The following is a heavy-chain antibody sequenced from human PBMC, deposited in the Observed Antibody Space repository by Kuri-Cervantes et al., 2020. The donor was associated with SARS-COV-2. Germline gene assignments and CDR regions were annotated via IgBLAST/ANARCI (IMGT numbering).Heavy chain of an antibody. J-gene: IGHJ4*02. Sequence: KVSCKASGYSFPIYWIGWVRQMSGKGLEWMGFIWPHDSETKYSPSFQGQVTFSADTSINTAYLQWGGLQASDTAMYYCARLAGRVVWGIIMYSFDSWGQGTLVTVSS. CDR2: IWPHDSET. CDR3: ARLAGRVVWGIIMYSFDS. CDR1: GYSFPIYW. D-gene: IGHD3-10*01. V-gene: IGHV5-51*01.